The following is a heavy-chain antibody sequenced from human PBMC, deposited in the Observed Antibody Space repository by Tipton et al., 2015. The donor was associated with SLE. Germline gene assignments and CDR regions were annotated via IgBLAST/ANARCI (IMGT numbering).Heavy chain of an antibody. CDR3: ARESASTGHFDF. V-gene: IGHV4-39*07. Sequence: TLSLTCSVSGGSITNSNYFWGWIRQPPGKGLEWIGNIYYSGSPYYNPSLKSRVTISVNTSKNQFSLNLRSVTAADTAVYYCARESASTGHFDFWGQGTLVTVSS. CDR2: IYYSGSP. CDR1: GGSITNSNYF. J-gene: IGHJ4*02. D-gene: IGHD2-8*02.